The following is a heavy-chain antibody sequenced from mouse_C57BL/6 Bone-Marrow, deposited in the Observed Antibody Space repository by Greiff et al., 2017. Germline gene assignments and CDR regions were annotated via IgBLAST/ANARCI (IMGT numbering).Heavy chain of an antibody. D-gene: IGHD1-1*01. CDR3: ARTTD. CDR1: GYTFTSYG. CDR2: FYPRSGNT. V-gene: IGHV1-81*01. J-gene: IGHJ2*01. Sequence: QVQLQQPGAELSRPGASVRLSGKASGYTFTSYGRSGGKRGTGQGLEWIGEFYPRSGNTYYNEKFKGKATLTADKSSSTAYMELRSLTAEDSAVYFCARTTDWGQGTTLTVSS.